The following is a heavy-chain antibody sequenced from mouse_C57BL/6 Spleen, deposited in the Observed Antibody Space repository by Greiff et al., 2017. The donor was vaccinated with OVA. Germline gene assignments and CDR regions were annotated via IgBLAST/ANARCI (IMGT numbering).Heavy chain of an antibody. J-gene: IGHJ2*01. CDR1: GYTFTSYW. D-gene: IGHD2-2*01. CDR2: IDPSDSYT. CDR3: ARRGNGYDFDY. V-gene: IGHV1-50*01. Sequence: QVQLKQSGAELVRPGASVTLSCKASGYTFTSYWMQWVKQRPGQGLEWIGEIDPSDSYTNYNQKFKGKATLTVDTSSSTAYMQLSSLTSEDSAVYYCARRGNGYDFDYWGQGTTLTVSS.